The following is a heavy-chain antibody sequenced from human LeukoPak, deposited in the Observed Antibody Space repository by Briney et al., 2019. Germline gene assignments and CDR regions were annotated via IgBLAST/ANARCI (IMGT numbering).Heavy chain of an antibody. J-gene: IGHJ4*02. Sequence: PSETLSLTCAVSGGSISNYFWSWIRQPPGKGLEWIGYIYYSGSTNYNPSLKSRVTISVDTSKNQFSLKLSSVTAADTAVYYCAREGSGYPFDYWGQGTLVTVSS. V-gene: IGHV4-59*01. CDR3: AREGSGYPFDY. CDR2: IYYSGST. D-gene: IGHD3-22*01. CDR1: GGSISNYF.